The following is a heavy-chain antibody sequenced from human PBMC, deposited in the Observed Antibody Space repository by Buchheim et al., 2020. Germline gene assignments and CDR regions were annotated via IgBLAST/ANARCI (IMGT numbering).Heavy chain of an antibody. CDR2: ISYDGSNK. V-gene: IGHV3-30*18. J-gene: IGHJ6*02. CDR1: GFTFSSYG. CDR3: AKDSHRVYYYYYGMDV. Sequence: QVQLVESGGGVVQPGRSLRLSCAASGFTFSSYGMHWVRQAPGKGLEWVAVISYDGSNKYYADSVKGRFTISRDNSKNTLYLKMNSLRAEDTAVYYCAKDSHRVYYYYYGMDVWGQGTT.